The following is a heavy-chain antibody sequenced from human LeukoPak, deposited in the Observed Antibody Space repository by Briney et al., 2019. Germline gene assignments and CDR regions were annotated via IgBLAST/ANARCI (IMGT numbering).Heavy chain of an antibody. D-gene: IGHD6-25*01. V-gene: IGHV1-2*02. CDR3: AGIAAARYRNTYYYYGMDV. CDR2: INPNSGGT. CDR1: GSTLTGYY. J-gene: IGHJ6*02. Sequence: ASVKVSCKASGSTLTGYYMHWGRQAPGQGLEWMGWINPNSGGTNYAQKFQGRVTMTRDTSISTAYMELSRLRSDDTAVYYCAGIAAARYRNTYYYYGMDVWGQGTTVTVSS.